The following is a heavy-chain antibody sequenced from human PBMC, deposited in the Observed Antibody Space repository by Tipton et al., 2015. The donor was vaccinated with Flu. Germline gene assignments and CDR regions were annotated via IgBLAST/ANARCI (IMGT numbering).Heavy chain of an antibody. CDR2: IYYSGST. CDR3: AREGSGWYRNWFDP. Sequence: TLPLTCTVSGGSISSYYWSWIRQPPGKGLEWIGYIYYSGSTNYNPSLKSRVTISVDTSKNQFSLKLSSVTAADTAVYYCAREGSGWYRNWFDPWGQGTLVTVSS. CDR1: GGSISSYY. D-gene: IGHD6-19*01. J-gene: IGHJ5*02. V-gene: IGHV4-59*01.